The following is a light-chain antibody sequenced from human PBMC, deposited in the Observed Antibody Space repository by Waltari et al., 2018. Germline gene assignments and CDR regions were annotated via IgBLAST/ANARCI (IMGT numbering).Light chain of an antibody. J-gene: IGKJ1*01. V-gene: IGKV1-5*01. CDR3: QQYNGYSGT. CDR2: AAS. CDR1: ESISSW. Sequence: DIQMTQSPSTLPASVGVRVTITCRASESISSWLAWYQHKPGKAPKLLTYAASSLQNGVPSRFSGSGSDTEFTLTISSLQPDDFATYYCQQYNGYSGTFGQGTKVEIK.